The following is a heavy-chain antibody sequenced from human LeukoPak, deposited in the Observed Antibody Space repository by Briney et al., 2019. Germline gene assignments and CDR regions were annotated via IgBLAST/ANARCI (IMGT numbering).Heavy chain of an antibody. CDR1: GYTFTSYY. Sequence: ASVKVSCKASGYTFTSYYMHWVRQAPGQGLEWMGIIDPRGDSTANARKFQGRVTVTMDTSTSIVYMELSSLTSEDTAVYYCARDGSWSFDHWGQGTLVTVSS. V-gene: IGHV1-46*01. J-gene: IGHJ4*02. CDR2: IDPRGDST. D-gene: IGHD6-13*01. CDR3: ARDGSWSFDH.